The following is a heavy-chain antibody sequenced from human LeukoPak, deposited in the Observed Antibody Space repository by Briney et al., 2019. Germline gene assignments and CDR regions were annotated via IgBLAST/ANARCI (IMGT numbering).Heavy chain of an antibody. J-gene: IGHJ4*02. CDR3: AKQEGKQLFLKYYFDS. D-gene: IGHD5-18*01. Sequence: GGSLRLSCAATGFTFSSYSMNWVRQAPGKGLEWVSSISSSSSYIYYADSVKGRFTISRDNSKNTLYLQMNSQRTEDTAVYYCAKQEGKQLFLKYYFDSWGQGTLVTVSS. V-gene: IGHV3-21*01. CDR1: GFTFSSYS. CDR2: ISSSSSYI.